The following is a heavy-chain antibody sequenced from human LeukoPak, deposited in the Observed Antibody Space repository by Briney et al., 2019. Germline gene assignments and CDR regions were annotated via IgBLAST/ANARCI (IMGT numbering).Heavy chain of an antibody. CDR2: IYPGDSDT. D-gene: IGHD3-9*01. CDR1: GYSFTSYW. Sequence: PGESLKISCKGSGYSFTSYWIGWVRQMPGKGLEWMGIIYPGDSDTRYSLSFQGQVTISADKSISTAYLQWSSLKASDTAMYYCARTKPLRYFDWPPGGFDYWGQGTLVTVSS. J-gene: IGHJ4*02. CDR3: ARTKPLRYFDWPPGGFDY. V-gene: IGHV5-51*01.